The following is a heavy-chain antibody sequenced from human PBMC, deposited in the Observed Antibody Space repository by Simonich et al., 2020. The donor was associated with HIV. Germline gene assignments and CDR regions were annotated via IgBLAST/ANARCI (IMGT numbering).Heavy chain of an antibody. D-gene: IGHD6-13*01. CDR2: IHSDGSST. CDR3: ARDSSYYSSSDYFDY. CDR1: GFTFSSYW. V-gene: IGHV3-74*01. Sequence: EVQLVESGGGLVQPGGSLRLSCAASGFTFSSYWMHWGRQAPVKGLVGVSRIHSDGSSTSDADSVKGRFTISRDNAKNTLYLQMNSLRAEDTAVYYCARDSSYYSSSDYFDYWGQGTLVTVSS. J-gene: IGHJ4*02.